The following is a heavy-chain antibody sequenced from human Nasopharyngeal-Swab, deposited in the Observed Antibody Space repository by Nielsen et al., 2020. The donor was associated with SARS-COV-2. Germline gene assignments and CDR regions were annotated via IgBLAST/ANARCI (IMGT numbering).Heavy chain of an antibody. J-gene: IGHJ3*02. CDR3: ARQLMITFGGVIVTGAFDI. D-gene: IGHD3-16*02. V-gene: IGHV5-51*01. CDR2: IYPGDSDT. CDR1: GYSFTSYW. Sequence: KVSCRGSGYSFTSYWIGWVRQMPGKGLEWMGIIYPGDSDTRYSPSFQGQVTISADKSISTAYLQWSSLKASDTAMYYCARQLMITFGGVIVTGAFDIWSQGTMVTVSS.